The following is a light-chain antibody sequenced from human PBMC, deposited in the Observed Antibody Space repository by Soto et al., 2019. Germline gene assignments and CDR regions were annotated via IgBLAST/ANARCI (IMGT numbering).Light chain of an antibody. J-gene: IGKJ4*01. CDR2: AAS. CDR3: QQSISAPLT. V-gene: IGKV1-39*01. CDR1: QSVTIY. Sequence: DIQMTQAPSSLSASVGDRVTITCRASQSVTIYLNWYQQKPGKAPKLLIYAASSLQSGVPSRFSGSGSGTDFTLTSSSLQPEHSASYFCQQSISAPLTFGGGTKVEIK.